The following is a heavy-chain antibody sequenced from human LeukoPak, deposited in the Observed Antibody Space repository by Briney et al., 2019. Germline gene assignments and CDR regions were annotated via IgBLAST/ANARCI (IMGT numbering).Heavy chain of an antibody. CDR3: ARHVRATVNSRGYDDVIDY. V-gene: IGHV4-39*01. CDR1: GGSISSSSYY. J-gene: IGHJ4*02. Sequence: PSETLSLTCTVSGGSISSSSYYWGWIRQPPGKGLEWIGSIYYSGSTYYNPSLKSRVTISVDTSKNQFSLKLSSVTAADTAVYYCARHVRATVNSRGYDDVIDYWGQGTLVTVSS. CDR2: IYYSGST. D-gene: IGHD5-12*01.